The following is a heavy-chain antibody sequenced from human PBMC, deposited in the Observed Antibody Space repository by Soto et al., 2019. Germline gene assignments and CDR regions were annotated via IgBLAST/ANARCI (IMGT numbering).Heavy chain of an antibody. CDR3: ARSYMVRGVANWFDP. CDR2: IYHSGST. CDR1: GVSISSSSYY. D-gene: IGHD3-10*01. J-gene: IGHJ5*02. V-gene: IGHV4-39*07. Sequence: PSETLSLTCAFSGVSISSSSYYWGWIRQPPGKGLEWIGEIYHSGSTNYNPSLKSRVTISVDKSKNQFSLKLSSVTAADTAAYYCARSYMVRGVANWFDPWGQGTLVTVSS.